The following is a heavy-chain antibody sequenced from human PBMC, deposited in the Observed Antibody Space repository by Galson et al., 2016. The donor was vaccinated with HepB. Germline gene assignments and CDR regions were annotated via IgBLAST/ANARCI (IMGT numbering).Heavy chain of an antibody. CDR1: GFTFRSYS. Sequence: SLRLSCAASGFTFRSYSMNWVRQAPGKGLEWVSSITSSTSYMYYADSVKGRFTISRDNFKNSLYLQMNSLRAGDTAVYYCAREGGYNDFWFGPMSFDTWGQGTMVTVSS. J-gene: IGHJ5*01. CDR2: ITSSTSYM. D-gene: IGHD3-3*01. V-gene: IGHV3-21*01. CDR3: AREGGYNDFWFGPMSFDT.